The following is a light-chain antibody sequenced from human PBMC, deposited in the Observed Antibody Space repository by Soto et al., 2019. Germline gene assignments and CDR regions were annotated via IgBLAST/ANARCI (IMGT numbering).Light chain of an antibody. CDR3: QQYNSYSPGYT. Sequence: DIQMTQSPSTLSASVGDRVTITCLSSQSISSWWALYQQKPGKAPKLLIYDASSLESRVPSRFSGSGSGTEFTRTISSLQPDDFATYYCQQYNSYSPGYTFGQGPQREIK. CDR2: DAS. CDR1: QSISSW. V-gene: IGKV1-5*01. J-gene: IGKJ2*01.